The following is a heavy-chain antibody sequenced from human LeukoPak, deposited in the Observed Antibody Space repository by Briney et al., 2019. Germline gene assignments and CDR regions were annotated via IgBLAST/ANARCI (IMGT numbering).Heavy chain of an antibody. D-gene: IGHD1-26*01. CDR1: GFTVSSNY. CDR3: AKDRMYSGSYYAYYFDY. V-gene: IGHV3-53*01. J-gene: IGHJ4*02. CDR2: IYSGGST. Sequence: GGSLRLSCAASGFTVSSNYMSWVRQAPGKGLEWVSLIYSGGSTYYADSVKGRFTISRDNSKNTLYLQMNSLRAEDTAVYYCAKDRMYSGSYYAYYFDYWGQGTLVTVSS.